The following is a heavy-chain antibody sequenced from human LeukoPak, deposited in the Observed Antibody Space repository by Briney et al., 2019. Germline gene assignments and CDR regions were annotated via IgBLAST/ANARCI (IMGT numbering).Heavy chain of an antibody. CDR2: IYTSGST. CDR1: GGSISSGSYY. Sequence: SQTLSLTCTVSGGSISSGSYYWNWIRQPAGKGLEWIGRIYTSGSTNYNPSLKSRVTISLDTSKNQFSLKLSSVTAADTAVYYCARVSALAARDYYFDYWGQGTLVTVSS. CDR3: ARVSALAARDYYFDY. J-gene: IGHJ4*02. V-gene: IGHV4-61*02. D-gene: IGHD6-6*01.